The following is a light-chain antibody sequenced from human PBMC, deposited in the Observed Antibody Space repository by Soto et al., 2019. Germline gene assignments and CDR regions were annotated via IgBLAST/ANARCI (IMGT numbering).Light chain of an antibody. CDR2: LNSGGRL. Sequence: QLVLTQSPSASASLGASVKLTCMLSSGHSSYAIAWLQQQPEKGPRYLMKLNSGGRLNKGDGIPDRFSGSSSGAERYLTISSLQSEDEADYYCQTWDTGIVVFGGGTKLTVL. J-gene: IGLJ2*01. CDR3: QTWDTGIVV. CDR1: SGHSSYA. V-gene: IGLV4-69*01.